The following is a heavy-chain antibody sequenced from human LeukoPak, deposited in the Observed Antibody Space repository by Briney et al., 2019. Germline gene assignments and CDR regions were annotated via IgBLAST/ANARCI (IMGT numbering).Heavy chain of an antibody. CDR3: VRSKSGTYGWFDP. J-gene: IGHJ5*02. CDR2: LYYSGST. Sequence: SETLSLTCAVSGGSLTGYFWTWIRQAPGKGLEWIGHLYYSGSTYYNPSLESRLTISVDTSKNQFSLKVSSVTAADTAVYYCVRSKSGTYGWFDPWGQGTLVTVSS. D-gene: IGHD3-3*01. CDR1: GGSLTGYF. V-gene: IGHV4-59*01.